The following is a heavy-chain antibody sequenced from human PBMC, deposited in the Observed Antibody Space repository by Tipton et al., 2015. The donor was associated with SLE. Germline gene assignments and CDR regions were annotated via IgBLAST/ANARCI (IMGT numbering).Heavy chain of an antibody. Sequence: TLSLTCAVSGVSISSSNWWSWVRQVPGKGLEWIGEIHHSGTTYYNPSLESRVTISVDKSNNHFSLRLNSVTAADTAVYFCAKIEDIRYYLGLDVWGRGTTATVSS. J-gene: IGHJ6*02. V-gene: IGHV4-4*01. D-gene: IGHD2-15*01. CDR1: GVSISSSNW. CDR3: AKIEDIRYYLGLDV. CDR2: IHHSGTT.